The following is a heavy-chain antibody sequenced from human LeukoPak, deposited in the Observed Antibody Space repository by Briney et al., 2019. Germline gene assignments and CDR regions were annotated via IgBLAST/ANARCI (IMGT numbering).Heavy chain of an antibody. CDR2: IIPIFGTA. J-gene: IGHJ6*03. CDR3: ARRGIAARARYYYYYYMDV. CDR1: GGTFSSYA. V-gene: IGHV1-69*13. Sequence: SVKVSCKASGGTFSSYAISWVRQAPGQGLEWMGGIIPIFGTANYAQKFQGRVTITADESTSTAYMELSSLRSEDTAVYYCARRGIAARARYYYYYYMDVWGKGTTVTVSS. D-gene: IGHD6-6*01.